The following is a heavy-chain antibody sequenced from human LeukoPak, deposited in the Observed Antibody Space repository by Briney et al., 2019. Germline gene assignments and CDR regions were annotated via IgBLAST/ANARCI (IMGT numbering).Heavy chain of an antibody. CDR3: VKERSSGWYDFDY. J-gene: IGHJ4*02. CDR2: ISSNGGST. D-gene: IGHD6-19*01. V-gene: IGHV3-64D*06. CDR1: GFTFSSYA. Sequence: GGPLRLSCSASGFTFSSYAMHWVGQAPGKGLEYVSGISSNGGSTYYADSVKGRFIISRDNSKNTLYLQMSILRTEDTAVYYCVKERSSGWYDFDYWGQGTLVTVSS.